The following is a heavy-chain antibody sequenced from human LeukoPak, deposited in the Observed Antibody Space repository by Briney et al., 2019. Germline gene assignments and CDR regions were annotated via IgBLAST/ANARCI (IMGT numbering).Heavy chain of an antibody. CDR2: IYYSGST. CDR1: GGSISSSSYY. Sequence: SETLSLTCTVSGGSISSSSYYWGWIRQPPGKGLEWIGSIYYSGSTFSHPSLRGGVTIPVETSKTRCTLKLTAVAAAATAVYYCARLRRNTMVRGVIDNWGQGTLGTVSS. D-gene: IGHD3-10*01. V-gene: IGHV4-39*01. J-gene: IGHJ4*02. CDR3: ARLRRNTMVRGVIDN.